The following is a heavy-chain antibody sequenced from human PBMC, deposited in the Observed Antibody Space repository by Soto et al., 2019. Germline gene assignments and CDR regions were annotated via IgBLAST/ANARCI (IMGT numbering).Heavy chain of an antibody. CDR3: ARVMITFGGVIVIVDY. Sequence: QLQLQESGPGLVKPSETLSLTCTVSGGSISSSSYYWGWIRQPPGKGLEWIGSIYYSGSTYYNPSLKSRVTISVDTSKNQFSLKLSSVTAADTAVYYCARVMITFGGVIVIVDYWGQGTLVTVSS. J-gene: IGHJ4*02. V-gene: IGHV4-39*01. CDR2: IYYSGST. D-gene: IGHD3-16*02. CDR1: GGSISSSSYY.